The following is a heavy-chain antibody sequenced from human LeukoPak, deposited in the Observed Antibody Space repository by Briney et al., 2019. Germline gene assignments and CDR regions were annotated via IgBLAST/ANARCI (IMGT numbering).Heavy chain of an antibody. V-gene: IGHV3-23*01. Sequence: GWALRLSCAASGFTFSSYAMSWVRQAPGAGLEGVSAISGSGGSTDYADSVKGRFTISRDNAKNSLYLQMNSLRAEDTAVYYCARLTALQSFLDYWGQGTLVTVSS. CDR1: GFTFSSYA. CDR3: ARLTALQSFLDY. CDR2: ISGSGGST. J-gene: IGHJ4*02. D-gene: IGHD5-24*01.